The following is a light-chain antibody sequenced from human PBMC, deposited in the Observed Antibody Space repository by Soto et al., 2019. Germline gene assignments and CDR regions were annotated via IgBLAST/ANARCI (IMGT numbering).Light chain of an antibody. J-gene: IGLJ1*01. V-gene: IGLV2-14*01. CDR2: DVS. Sequence: QSALTQPASVSGSPGQSITISCTGTSSDVGGYNYVSWYQQHPGKAPKLMIYDVSNRPSGVSNRFSGSKSGNTASLTISGIQAEDEADYYCSSYTGSTTYVFGIGTKLTVL. CDR1: SSDVGGYNY. CDR3: SSYTGSTTYV.